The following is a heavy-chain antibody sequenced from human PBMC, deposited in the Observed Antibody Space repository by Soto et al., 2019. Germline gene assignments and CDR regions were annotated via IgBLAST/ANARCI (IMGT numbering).Heavy chain of an antibody. CDR1: GFTFSDYY. D-gene: IGHD3-10*01. V-gene: IGHV3-11*05. CDR3: VRVVHYYFSESYYGHYFLN. CDR2: ISSSSSYT. Sequence: EESLRHSCAASGFTFSDYYMIWIRQAPWKGMEWVSYISSSSSYTNYADSVKGRFTISRDNAKNSLYLQMNSLRAEDTAVYYCVRVVHYYFSESYYGHYFLNCCQRTL. J-gene: IGHJ4*02.